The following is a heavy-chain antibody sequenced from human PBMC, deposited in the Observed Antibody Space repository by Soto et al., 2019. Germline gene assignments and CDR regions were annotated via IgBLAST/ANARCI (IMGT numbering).Heavy chain of an antibody. V-gene: IGHV3-30*04. Sequence: GGSLRLSCAASGFTFSSYAMHWVRQAPGKGLEWEAVISYDGSNKYYADSVKGRFTISRDNSKNTLYLQMNSLRAEDTAVYYCARVTGDNILDAFDIWGQGTMVTVSS. D-gene: IGHD7-27*01. CDR3: ARVTGDNILDAFDI. J-gene: IGHJ3*02. CDR1: GFTFSSYA. CDR2: ISYDGSNK.